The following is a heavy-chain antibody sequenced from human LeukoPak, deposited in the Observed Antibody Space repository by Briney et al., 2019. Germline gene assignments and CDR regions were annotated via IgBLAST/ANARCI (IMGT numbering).Heavy chain of an antibody. Sequence: PSETLSLTCNVSGGTIRSYYWSWIRQTPGKELEWIGYIYYTGSTNYNPSLNSRVTMSVDTSKNQFSLKLSSVTAADTAVYYCARQGTSSVPYYFDYWGQGTLVTVSS. CDR1: GGTIRSYY. CDR3: ARQGTSSVPYYFDY. D-gene: IGHD1/OR15-1a*01. CDR2: IYYTGST. J-gene: IGHJ4*02. V-gene: IGHV4-59*08.